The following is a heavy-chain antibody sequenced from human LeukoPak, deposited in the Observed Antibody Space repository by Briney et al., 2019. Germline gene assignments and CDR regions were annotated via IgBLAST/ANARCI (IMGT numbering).Heavy chain of an antibody. D-gene: IGHD5-18*01. CDR2: INHSGST. CDR3: ARGNAVQLWLRELYYFDY. CDR1: GGSFSGYY. J-gene: IGHJ4*02. Sequence: PSETLSLTCAVYGGSFSGYYWSWIRQPPGKGLEWIGEINHSGSTNYNPSLKSRVTISVDTSKNQFSLRLSSVTAADTAVYYCARGNAVQLWLRELYYFDYWGQGALVTVSS. V-gene: IGHV4-34*01.